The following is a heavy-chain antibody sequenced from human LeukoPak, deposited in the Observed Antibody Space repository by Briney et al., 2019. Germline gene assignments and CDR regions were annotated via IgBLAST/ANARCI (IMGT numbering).Heavy chain of an antibody. J-gene: IGHJ4*02. V-gene: IGHV3-23*01. CDR3: AKDRLGATGD. D-gene: IGHD1-26*01. Sequence: GGSLRLSCAASGFSFSRYAMNWVREPPRKGLEWVSGITGIGGTTYYADSVKGRFTISRDNSKNTLHLQINSLRAEDTAIYYCAKDRLGATGDWGQGTLVTVSS. CDR1: GFSFSRYA. CDR2: ITGIGGTT.